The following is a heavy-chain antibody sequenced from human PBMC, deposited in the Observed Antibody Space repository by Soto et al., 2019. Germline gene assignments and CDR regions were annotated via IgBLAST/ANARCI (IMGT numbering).Heavy chain of an antibody. Sequence: EVQLVESGGDLVQPGGSLRLSCAASGFTFSNYWMSWVRQAPGKGLEWVANIKEDGSERNYVDSVKGRFTISRDNAEHSLYLQMNSLRAGDTAVYYCASARHIGPWGQGTLVTLSS. J-gene: IGHJ5*02. D-gene: IGHD2-21*01. CDR3: ASARHIGP. CDR1: GFTFSNYW. CDR2: IKEDGSER. V-gene: IGHV3-7*01.